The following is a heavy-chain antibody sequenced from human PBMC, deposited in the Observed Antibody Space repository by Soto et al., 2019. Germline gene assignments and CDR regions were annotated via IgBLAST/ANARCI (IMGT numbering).Heavy chain of an antibody. Sequence: GGSLRLSCAASGFTFSSYSMNWVRQAPGKGLEWVSYISSSSSTIYHADSVTGRFTISRDNAKNSLYLQMNSLRDEDTAVYYCARVAYYYDSSGYYHIPSFDYWGQGTLVTVSS. V-gene: IGHV3-48*02. CDR2: ISSSSSTI. CDR3: ARVAYYYDSSGYYHIPSFDY. J-gene: IGHJ4*02. CDR1: GFTFSSYS. D-gene: IGHD3-22*01.